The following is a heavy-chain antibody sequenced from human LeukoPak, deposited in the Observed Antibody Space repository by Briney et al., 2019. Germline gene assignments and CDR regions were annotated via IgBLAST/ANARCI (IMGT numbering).Heavy chain of an antibody. D-gene: IGHD1-14*01. CDR3: ARGFTTSFNWFDP. CDR2: ISSRSNYI. J-gene: IGHJ5*02. V-gene: IGHV3-21*06. Sequence: GGSLRLSCAASGFTFSSYAMSWVRQAPGKALEWVSSISSRSNYIDYADSVKGRFTISRDNANSSLFLHLSSLRGEDTAVYYCARGFTTSFNWFDPWGQGILVIVSP. CDR1: GFTFSSYA.